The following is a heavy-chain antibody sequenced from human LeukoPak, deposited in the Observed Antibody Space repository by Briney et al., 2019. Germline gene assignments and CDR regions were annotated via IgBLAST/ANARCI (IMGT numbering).Heavy chain of an antibody. Sequence: SETLSLTCTVSGGSISSYYWSWIRQPPGKGLEWIGYIYYSGSTNYNPSLKSRVTISVDTSKNQFSLKLSSVTAADTAVYYCARGRGGVVVVVAAIPRRYAFDIWGQGTMVTVSS. V-gene: IGHV4-59*12. CDR2: IYYSGST. D-gene: IGHD2-15*01. J-gene: IGHJ3*02. CDR1: GGSISSYY. CDR3: ARGRGGVVVVVAAIPRRYAFDI.